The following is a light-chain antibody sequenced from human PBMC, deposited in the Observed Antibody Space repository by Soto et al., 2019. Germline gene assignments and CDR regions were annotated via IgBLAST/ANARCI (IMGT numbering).Light chain of an antibody. CDR1: QSVHNN. CDR2: DTS. J-gene: IGKJ4*01. V-gene: IGKV3-15*01. Sequence: EVVMTQSPATLSVSPGDRATLSCRASQSVHNNLAWYQQKPGQAPRLLIFDTSTRATDIPVRFTGGGSGTEFTLTISSLQSEDSAVYDCQQYKIWTLTFGGGTKVEIK. CDR3: QQYKIWTLT.